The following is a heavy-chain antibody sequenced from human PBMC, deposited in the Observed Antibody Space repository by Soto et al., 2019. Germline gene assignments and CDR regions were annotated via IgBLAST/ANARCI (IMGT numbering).Heavy chain of an antibody. D-gene: IGHD3-10*01. CDR2: IFYSGST. V-gene: IGHV4-30-4*01. CDR3: ARVSYYYGSGSSSDY. J-gene: IGHJ4*02. Sequence: QVQLQESGPGLVKPSQTLSLTCTVSGGSISSGDYYWNWIRQPPGKGLEWIGYIFYSGSTYYNPSLKSRITISVDTSKNQLSLKLSSVTAADTAVYSCARVSYYYGSGSSSDYWGQGTLVTVSS. CDR1: GGSISSGDYY.